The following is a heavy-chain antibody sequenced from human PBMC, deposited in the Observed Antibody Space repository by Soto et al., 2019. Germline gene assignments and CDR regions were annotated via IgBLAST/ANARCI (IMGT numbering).Heavy chain of an antibody. CDR3: AKLRDFVVLPAGILDY. J-gene: IGHJ4*02. CDR1: GFTFSSYG. Sequence: EVQLLESGGGLVQPGGSLRLTCAASGFTFSSYGISWIRLSPRKGLEWVSVISGGGDTTYYTPSVKGRFTISRDDFRNTLYLQMNSLRTEDTAIYYCAKLRDFVVLPAGILDYWGPGTLVTVSS. CDR2: ISGGGDTT. V-gene: IGHV3-23*01. D-gene: IGHD2-8*01.